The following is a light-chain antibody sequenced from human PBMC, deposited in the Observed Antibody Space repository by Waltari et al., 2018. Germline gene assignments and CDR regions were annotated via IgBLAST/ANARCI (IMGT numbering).Light chain of an antibody. CDR1: QSVLYSSNKKNY. Sequence: DIVMTQSPDSLAVSLGERATINCKSSQSVLYSSNKKNYLAWYQQKPGQSPKLLIYWASTQESGVPDRFSGSGSETDFTLTISSLQAEDVAVYYCQQYYSTLSWTFGQGTKVEIK. CDR3: QQYYSTLSWT. J-gene: IGKJ1*01. V-gene: IGKV4-1*01. CDR2: WAS.